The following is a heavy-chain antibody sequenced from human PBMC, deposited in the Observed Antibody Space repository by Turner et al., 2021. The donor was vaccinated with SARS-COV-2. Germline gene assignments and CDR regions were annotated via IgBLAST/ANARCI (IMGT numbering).Heavy chain of an antibody. Sequence: QLQLQESGPGLVKPSETLSLTCTVSGGSVSSSDHYWDWIRQPPGKGLDWIGSIHYSGTTYYNPSLKSRVTISVDTSKNQFSLNLTSVTAADTAVYFCARRGRASRFSFDYWGQGRLLTVSS. CDR3: ARRGRASRFSFDY. V-gene: IGHV4-39*01. J-gene: IGHJ4*02. CDR2: IHYSGTT. D-gene: IGHD1-26*01. CDR1: GGSVSSSDHY.